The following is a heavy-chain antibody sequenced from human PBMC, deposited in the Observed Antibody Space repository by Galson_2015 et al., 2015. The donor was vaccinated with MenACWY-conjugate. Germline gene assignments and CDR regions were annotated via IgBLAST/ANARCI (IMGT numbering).Heavy chain of an antibody. Sequence: SLRLSCAASGFTFSNFGLSWVRQAPGKGLEWVSALSDSGGHTHYADSVKGRVTISRDNSLRTLYLQMNSLRAEDTAVYYCAKVAGYCSDDTCYSDYWGQGTLVTVSS. CDR3: AKVAGYCSDDTCYSDY. CDR2: LSDSGGHT. J-gene: IGHJ4*02. V-gene: IGHV3-23*01. CDR1: GFTFSNFG. D-gene: IGHD2-15*01.